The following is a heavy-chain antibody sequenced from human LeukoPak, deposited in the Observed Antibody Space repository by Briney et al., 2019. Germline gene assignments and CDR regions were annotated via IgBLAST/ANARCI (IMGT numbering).Heavy chain of an antibody. V-gene: IGHV3-13*01. CDR3: ARWRRYSSSWPSLDGMDV. D-gene: IGHD6-13*01. Sequence: GGSLRLSCAASGFTFSSYDMHWVRQATGKGLEWVSAIGTAGDTYYPGSVKGRFTISRENAKNSLYLRMNSLRAGDTAVYYCARWRRYSSSWPSLDGMDVWGQGTTVTVSS. CDR1: GFTFSSYD. CDR2: IGTAGDT. J-gene: IGHJ6*02.